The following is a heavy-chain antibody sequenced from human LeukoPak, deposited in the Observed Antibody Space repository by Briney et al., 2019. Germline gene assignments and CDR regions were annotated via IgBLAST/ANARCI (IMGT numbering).Heavy chain of an antibody. Sequence: HPGGCLRLSCAASGFTFSHYGMHWVRQAPGKGLEWVAFIRYDGRNEYFADSVKGRFTISRDNSKNTLYLQMNSLRAEDTAVYYCAKQDVGATTHLYFQYWGQGTLVTVSS. CDR3: AKQDVGATTHLYFQY. CDR1: GFTFSHYG. CDR2: IRYDGRNE. J-gene: IGHJ1*01. V-gene: IGHV3-30*02. D-gene: IGHD1-26*01.